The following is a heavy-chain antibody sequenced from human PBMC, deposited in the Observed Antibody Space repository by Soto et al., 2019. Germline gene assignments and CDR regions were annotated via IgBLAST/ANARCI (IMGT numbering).Heavy chain of an antibody. Sequence: QVQLQESGPGLVKPSQTLSLTCTVSGGSISRGGYYWSWIRQHPGKGLEWIGYIYYSGGTNYNPSLKSRVTISVDTSENQFSLRLGSVTAADTAVYYCARKDSGYADYMDVWGKGTTVTVSS. D-gene: IGHD5-12*01. J-gene: IGHJ6*03. V-gene: IGHV4-31*03. CDR2: IYYSGGT. CDR1: GGSISRGGYY. CDR3: ARKDSGYADYMDV.